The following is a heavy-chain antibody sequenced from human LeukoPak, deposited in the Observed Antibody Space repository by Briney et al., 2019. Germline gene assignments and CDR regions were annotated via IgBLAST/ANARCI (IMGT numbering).Heavy chain of an antibody. D-gene: IGHD6-6*01. CDR3: ARGGAARLHFQN. V-gene: IGHV4-59*01. CDR1: GGSISTYY. J-gene: IGHJ1*01. CDR2: IYHSGST. Sequence: MPSETLSLTCTVSGGSISTYYWNWIRQPPGKRLEWIGYIYHSGSTNYNPSLQSRVTISVDTSKNQFSLNLNSVTAADTAVYYCARGGAARLHFQNWGQGTLVTVSS.